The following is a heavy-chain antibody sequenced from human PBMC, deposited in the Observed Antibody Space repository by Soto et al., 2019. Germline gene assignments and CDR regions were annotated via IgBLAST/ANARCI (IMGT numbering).Heavy chain of an antibody. V-gene: IGHV4-30-4*08. D-gene: IGHD6-13*01. CDR2: IYYSGST. CDR3: ASRHSSPYFDY. Sequence: PSETLSLTCTVSGGSISSGGYYWNWIRQHPGKGLEWIGYIYYSGSTYYNPSLKSRVTISVDTSKNQFSLKLNSVTAADTAVYYCASRHSSPYFDYWGQGTLVTVSS. CDR1: GGSISSGGYY. J-gene: IGHJ4*02.